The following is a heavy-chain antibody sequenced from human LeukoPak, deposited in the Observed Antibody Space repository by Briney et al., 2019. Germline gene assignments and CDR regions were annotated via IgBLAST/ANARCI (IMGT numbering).Heavy chain of an antibody. CDR3: AKPYSCSGSYFGAFDI. V-gene: IGHV3-23*01. CDR2: TNAGGSST. J-gene: IGHJ3*02. CDR1: GFPFSDFS. Sequence: GGSLRLSCATSGFPFSDFSMTWVRQAPGKGLEWISTTNAGGSSTDYAESVKGRFTISREHSKNTLYLQMNSLRAEDTAVYYCAKPYSCSGSYFGAFDIWGQGTMVTVSS. D-gene: IGHD3-10*01.